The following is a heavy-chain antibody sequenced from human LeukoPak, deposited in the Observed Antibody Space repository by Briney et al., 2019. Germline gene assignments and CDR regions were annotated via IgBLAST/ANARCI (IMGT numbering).Heavy chain of an antibody. CDR2: IYTSGTT. D-gene: IGHD4-17*01. V-gene: IGHV4-61*02. J-gene: IGHJ5*02. Sequence: MTSQTLSLTCTVSGGSISSGNYCWNWIRQPAGKGLEWIGRIYTSGTTNYNPSLKSRVTISVDTSKNQFSLTLSSETAADTAVYYCARVGTVTTKFAPWGQGTLVTVSS. CDR3: ARVGTVTTKFAP. CDR1: GGSISSGNYC.